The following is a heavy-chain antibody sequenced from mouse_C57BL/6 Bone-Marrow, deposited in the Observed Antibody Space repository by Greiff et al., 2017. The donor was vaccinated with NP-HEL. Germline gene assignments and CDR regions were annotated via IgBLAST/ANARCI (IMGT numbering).Heavy chain of an antibody. J-gene: IGHJ4*01. CDR2: IDPEDGET. D-gene: IGHD2-2*01. V-gene: IGHV14-2*01. Sequence: VQLQQSGAELVKPGASVKLSCTASGFNIKDYYMHWVKQRTEQGLEWIGRIDPEDGETKYAPKFQGKATITADTSSNTAYLQLSSLTSEDTAVYYCARKREVGYDGGYYYAMDYGGKGTSVTVSS. CDR3: ARKREVGYDGGYYYAMDY. CDR1: GFNIKDYY.